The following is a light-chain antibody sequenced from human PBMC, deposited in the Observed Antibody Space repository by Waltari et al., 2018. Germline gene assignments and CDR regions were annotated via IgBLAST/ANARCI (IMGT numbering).Light chain of an antibody. CDR3: CSYAGANTYV. V-gene: IGLV2-23*02. CDR1: SSDVWSYKL. J-gene: IGLJ1*01. Sequence: QSALTQPASVSGSPGQSITVSCTGTSSDVWSYKLVSWYQHHPPKAPKLMIYEVSKRPSGVSNRFSGSKSGNTASLTISGLQPEDEADYYCCSYAGANTYVFGSGTKVTVL. CDR2: EVS.